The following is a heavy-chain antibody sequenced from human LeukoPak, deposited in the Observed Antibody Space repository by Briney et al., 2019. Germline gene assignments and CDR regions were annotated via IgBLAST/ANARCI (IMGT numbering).Heavy chain of an antibody. CDR3: ATGTVGATRSFDY. D-gene: IGHD1-26*01. CDR1: GFNFSDYN. V-gene: IGHV3-30*02. J-gene: IGHJ4*02. CDR2: IRYDGSNK. Sequence: GGSLRLSCVVSGFNFSDYNMNWIRQAPGKGLEWVAFIRYDGSNKYYADSVKGRFTISRDNSKNTLYLQMNSLRAEDTAVYYCATGTVGATRSFDYWGQGTLVTVSS.